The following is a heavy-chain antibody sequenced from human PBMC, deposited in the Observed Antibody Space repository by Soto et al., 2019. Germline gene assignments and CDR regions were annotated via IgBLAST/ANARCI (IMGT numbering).Heavy chain of an antibody. V-gene: IGHV1-2*02. CDR1: GYPFTGYF. CDR2: INPYSGST. Sequence: QVQLVQYGAEVKKSGASVKVSCKASGYPFTGYFIHWLRQAPGQGLEWMGWINPYSGSTTYGQKFQGRVTMTRDTSITTAYMELNGLGSDDTAVYYCAREFMQRGLFWYWGQGTLLTVSS. J-gene: IGHJ4*02. D-gene: IGHD3-3*01. CDR3: AREFMQRGLFWY.